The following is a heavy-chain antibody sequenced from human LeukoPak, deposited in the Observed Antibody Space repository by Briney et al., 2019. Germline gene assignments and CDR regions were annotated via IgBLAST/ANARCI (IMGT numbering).Heavy chain of an antibody. J-gene: IGHJ4*02. D-gene: IGHD6-19*01. V-gene: IGHV1-69*04. CDR2: IIPILGIA. CDR3: ARRDSSGWYRLDYFDY. CDR1: GGTFSSYA. Sequence: SVKVSCKASGGTFSSYAISWVRQAPGQGLEWMGRIIPILGIANYAQKFQGRVTITADKSTSTAYMELSSLRSEDTAVYYCARRDSSGWYRLDYFDYWGQGTLVTVSS.